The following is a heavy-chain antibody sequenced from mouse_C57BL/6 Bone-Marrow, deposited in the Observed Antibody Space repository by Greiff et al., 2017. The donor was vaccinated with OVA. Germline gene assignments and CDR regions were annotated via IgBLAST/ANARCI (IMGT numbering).Heavy chain of an antibody. CDR2: IDPENGDT. CDR3: TTGWEWGFFDY. V-gene: IGHV14-4*01. CDR1: GFNIKDDY. Sequence: EVQLQESGAELVRPGASVKLSCTASGFNIKDDYMHWVKQRPEQGLEWIGWIDPENGDTEYASKFQGKATITADTSSNTAYLQLSSLTSEDTAVYYCTTGWEWGFFDYWGQGTTLTVSS. J-gene: IGHJ2*01. D-gene: IGHD4-1*01.